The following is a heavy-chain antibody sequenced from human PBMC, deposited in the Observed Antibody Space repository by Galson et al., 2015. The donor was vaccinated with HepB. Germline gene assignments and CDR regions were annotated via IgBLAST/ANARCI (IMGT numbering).Heavy chain of an antibody. Sequence: SLRLSCAASGFTVSSNYMSWVRQAPGKGLEWVSVIYSGGSTYYADSVKGRFTISRHNSKNTLYLQMNSLRAEDTAVYYCARDRRYSSSSPYGMDVWGQGTTVTVSS. CDR2: IYSGGST. J-gene: IGHJ6*02. V-gene: IGHV3-53*04. D-gene: IGHD6-6*01. CDR1: GFTVSSNY. CDR3: ARDRRYSSSSPYGMDV.